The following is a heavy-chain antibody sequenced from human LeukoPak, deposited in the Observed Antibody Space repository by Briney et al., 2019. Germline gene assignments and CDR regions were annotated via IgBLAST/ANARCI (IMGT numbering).Heavy chain of an antibody. J-gene: IGHJ2*01. CDR2: IYTSGST. CDR1: GGSISSYY. Sequence: ASETLSLTCTVSGGSISSYYWSWIRQPAGKGLEWIGRIYTSGSTNYNPSLKSRVTMSVDTSKNQFSLKLSSVTAADTAVYYCARATGTTKGSSWYFDLWGRGTLVTVSS. V-gene: IGHV4-4*07. CDR3: ARATGTTKGSSWYFDL. D-gene: IGHD1-7*01.